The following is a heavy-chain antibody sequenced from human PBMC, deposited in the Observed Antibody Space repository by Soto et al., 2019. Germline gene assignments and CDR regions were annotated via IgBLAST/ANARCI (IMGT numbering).Heavy chain of an antibody. J-gene: IGHJ4*02. D-gene: IGHD5-12*01. CDR3: ARGGRMVATISLDY. CDR1: GYTFTSYD. CDR2: MNPNSGNT. V-gene: IGHV1-8*01. Sequence: ASVKVSCKASGYTFTSYDINWVRQATGQGLEWMGWMNPNSGNTGYAQKFQGRVTMTRDTFTNTAYMELTSLTSDDTAVYYCARGGRMVATISLDYWGQGTLVTVSS.